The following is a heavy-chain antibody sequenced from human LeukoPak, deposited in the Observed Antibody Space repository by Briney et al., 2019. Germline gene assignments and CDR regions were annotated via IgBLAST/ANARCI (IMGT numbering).Heavy chain of an antibody. D-gene: IGHD3-10*01. CDR3: ARLTYYYGSGSYYTPCWFDP. V-gene: IGHV4-34*01. CDR1: GGSFSGYY. J-gene: IGHJ5*02. Sequence: SETLSLTCAVYGGSFSGYYWSWIRQPPGKGLEWIGSIYYSGSTYYNPSLKSRVTISVDTSKNQFSLKLSSVTAADTAVYYCARLTYYYGSGSYYTPCWFDPWGQGTLVTVSS. CDR2: IYYSGST.